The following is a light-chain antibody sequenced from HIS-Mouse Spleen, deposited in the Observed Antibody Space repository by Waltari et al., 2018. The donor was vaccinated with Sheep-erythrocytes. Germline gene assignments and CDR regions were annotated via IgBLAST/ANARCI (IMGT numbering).Light chain of an antibody. CDR3: QAWDSSTVV. J-gene: IGLJ2*01. CDR2: QDS. Sequence: SYELTQPPSVSVSPGQTASITCSGDKLGDKYACWYHQKPGQTPVLVIYQDSRRHSGIPERVSGSNSGNTATLTISGTQAMDEADYYCQAWDSSTVVFGGGTKLTVL. CDR1: KLGDKY. V-gene: IGLV3-1*01.